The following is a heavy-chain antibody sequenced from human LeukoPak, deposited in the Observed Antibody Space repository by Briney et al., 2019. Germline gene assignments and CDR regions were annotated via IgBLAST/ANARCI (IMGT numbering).Heavy chain of an antibody. J-gene: IGHJ4*02. CDR1: GFTFSSYW. Sequence: PGGSLRLSCAASGFTFSSYWMHWVRQAPGKGLVWVSRTNSDGSSTSYADSVKGRFTISRDNAKNTLYLQMNSLRAEDTAVYYCARRDSSIAASCYFDYWGQGTLVTVSS. D-gene: IGHD6-6*01. CDR2: TNSDGSST. V-gene: IGHV3-74*01. CDR3: ARRDSSIAASCYFDY.